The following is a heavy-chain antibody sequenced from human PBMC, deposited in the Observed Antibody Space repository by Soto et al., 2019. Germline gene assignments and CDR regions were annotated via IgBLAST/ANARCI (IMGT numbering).Heavy chain of an antibody. J-gene: IGHJ4*02. Sequence: SETLSLTCTVSGGSVSSGSYYWSWIRQPPGKGLEWIGYIYYSGSTNYNPSLKSRVTISVDTSKNQFSLKLSSVTAADTAVYYCARDRGYYDSSGYFTTEWDYWGQGTLVTVSS. CDR1: GGSVSSGSYY. CDR2: IYYSGST. D-gene: IGHD3-22*01. V-gene: IGHV4-61*01. CDR3: ARDRGYYDSSGYFTTEWDY.